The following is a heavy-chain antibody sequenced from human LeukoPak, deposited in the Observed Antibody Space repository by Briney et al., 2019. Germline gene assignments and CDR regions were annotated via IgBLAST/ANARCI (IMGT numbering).Heavy chain of an antibody. J-gene: IGHJ6*02. V-gene: IGHV1-2*02. D-gene: IGHD3-16*02. CDR3: ARDIIVSGREGDYYYGMDV. CDR2: INPNSGGT. Sequence: ASVKVSCKASGYTFTGYYMHWVRQAPGQGLEWMGWINPNSGGTNYAQKFQGRVTMTRDTSISTAYMELSRLRSDDTAVYYCARDIIVSGREGDYYYGMDVWGQGTTVTVSS. CDR1: GYTFTGYY.